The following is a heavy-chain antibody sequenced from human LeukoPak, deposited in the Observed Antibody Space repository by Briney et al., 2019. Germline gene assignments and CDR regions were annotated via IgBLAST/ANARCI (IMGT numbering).Heavy chain of an antibody. CDR2: IYYSGSP. D-gene: IGHD2-15*01. V-gene: IGHV4-39*01. Sequence: KTSETLSLTCTVSGDSISSSSFYWGWIRQPPGKGLEWIGSIYYSGSPYYHPSLKSRVTISVDTSKNQFSLKLSSLTAADSAVYYCARLGSPRIEIGDYWGQGTLVTVSS. CDR1: GDSISSSSFY. J-gene: IGHJ4*02. CDR3: ARLGSPRIEIGDY.